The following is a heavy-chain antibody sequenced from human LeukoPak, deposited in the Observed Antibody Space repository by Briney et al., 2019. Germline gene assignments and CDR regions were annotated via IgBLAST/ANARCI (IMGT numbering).Heavy chain of an antibody. CDR2: ISSSSSYI. V-gene: IGHV3-21*01. Sequence: PGGSLRLSCAASGFTFSSYSMDWVRQAPGKGLEWVSSISSSSSYIYYADSAKGRFTISRDNAKNSLYLQMNSLRAEDTAVYYCAVHFGELSYFDYWGQGTLVTVSS. J-gene: IGHJ4*02. CDR3: AVHFGELSYFDY. D-gene: IGHD3-10*01. CDR1: GFTFSSYS.